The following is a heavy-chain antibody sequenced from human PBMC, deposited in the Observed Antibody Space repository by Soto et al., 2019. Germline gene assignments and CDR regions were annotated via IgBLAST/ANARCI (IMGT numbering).Heavy chain of an antibody. CDR2: INSGATRL. D-gene: IGHD3-10*01. J-gene: IGHJ4*02. V-gene: IGHV3-48*03. CDR3: ARGIRNHYGHRDDYPHENF. CDR1: GFTFTTFE. Sequence: LRLSCAASGFTFTTFEMNWFRQAPGKGLEWVSYINSGATRLYYADSVRGRFAISRDDAENSLFLQMTSLRSEDTAMYYCARGIRNHYGHRDDYPHENFWGRGTLVTVSS.